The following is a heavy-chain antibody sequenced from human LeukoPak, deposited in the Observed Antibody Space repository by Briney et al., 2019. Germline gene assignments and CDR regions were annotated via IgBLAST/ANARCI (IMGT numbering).Heavy chain of an antibody. CDR2: ISSSSSTI. D-gene: IGHD3-10*01. CDR3: ARERIYYGSGNLY. Sequence: HTGGSLRLSCAASGFTFSSYSMNWVRQAPGKGLEWVSYISSSSSTIYYADSVKGRFTISRDNAKNSLYLQMNSLRAEDTAVYYCARERIYYGSGNLYWGKGALVTVSS. J-gene: IGHJ4*02. V-gene: IGHV3-48*01. CDR1: GFTFSSYS.